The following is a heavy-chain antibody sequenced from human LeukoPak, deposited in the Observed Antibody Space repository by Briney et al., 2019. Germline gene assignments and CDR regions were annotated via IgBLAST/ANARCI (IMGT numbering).Heavy chain of an antibody. Sequence: GGSLRLSCAASGFTFSSYCMSWVRQAPGKGLEWVSGTSGSGGSTYYADSVKGRFTISRDNSKNTLYLQMNSLRAEDTAVYYCTNRENSSPPGQFDYWGQGTLVTVSS. CDR3: TNRENSSPPGQFDY. V-gene: IGHV3-23*01. CDR1: GFTFSSYC. CDR2: TSGSGGST. D-gene: IGHD6-6*01. J-gene: IGHJ4*02.